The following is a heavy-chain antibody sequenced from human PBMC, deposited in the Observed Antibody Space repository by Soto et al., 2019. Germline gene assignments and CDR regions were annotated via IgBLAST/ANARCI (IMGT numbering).Heavy chain of an antibody. CDR2: IGTAGDT. V-gene: IGHV3-13*01. Sequence: GGSLRLSCASSGFTFSRYDMHWVRQATGKGLEWVSAIGTAGDTYYPGSVKGRFTISRENAKNSLYLQMNSLRAGDTAVYYCASVRRGSFDYWGQGTLVTVSS. CDR3: ASVRRGSFDY. J-gene: IGHJ4*02. CDR1: GFTFSRYD. D-gene: IGHD3-16*02.